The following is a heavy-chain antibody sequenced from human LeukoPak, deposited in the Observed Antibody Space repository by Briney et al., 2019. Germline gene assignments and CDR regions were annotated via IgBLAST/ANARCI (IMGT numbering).Heavy chain of an antibody. D-gene: IGHD3-10*01. J-gene: IGHJ3*02. Sequence: GASVKVSCKASGYTFTSYYMHWVRQAPGQGLEWMGWINPNSGGTNYAQKFQGRVTMTRDTSISTAYMELSRLRSDDTAVYYCARDRRYWLLWFREFDAFDIWGQGTMVTVSS. CDR2: INPNSGGT. CDR1: GYTFTSYY. CDR3: ARDRRYWLLWFREFDAFDI. V-gene: IGHV1-2*02.